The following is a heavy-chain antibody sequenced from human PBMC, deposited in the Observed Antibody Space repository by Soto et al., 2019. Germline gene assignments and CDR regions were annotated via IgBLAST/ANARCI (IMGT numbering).Heavy chain of an antibody. V-gene: IGHV4-59*01. J-gene: IGHJ3*02. D-gene: IGHD6-19*01. Sequence: QVQLQESGPGLVKPSETLSLTCTVSGGSISSYYWSWIRQPPGKGLEWIGYIYYSGSTNYNPALKSRVTISVDTSKNQFSLKLSSVTAADTAVYYCARGVGGAGSAFDIWGQGTMVTVSS. CDR3: ARGVGGAGSAFDI. CDR2: IYYSGST. CDR1: GGSISSYY.